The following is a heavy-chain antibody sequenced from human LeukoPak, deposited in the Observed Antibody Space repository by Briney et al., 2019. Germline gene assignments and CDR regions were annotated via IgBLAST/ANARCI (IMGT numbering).Heavy chain of an antibody. D-gene: IGHD5-24*01. CDR3: AGPPRKGGRDGDGVGV. V-gene: IGHV5-51*01. J-gene: IGHJ6*01. CDR1: GYSFATYW. Sequence: KCGESLKISCKASGYSFATYWIGWVRQMPGKGLEWMGIIYPGDSDTRYSPSLQGQVTISADKSINTAYLQWTSLKASDTAVYYCAGPPRKGGRDGDGVGVWGQGTTVTVSS. CDR2: IYPGDSDT.